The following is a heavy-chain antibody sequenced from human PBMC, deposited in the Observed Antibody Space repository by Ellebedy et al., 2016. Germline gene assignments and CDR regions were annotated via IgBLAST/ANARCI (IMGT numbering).Heavy chain of an antibody. Sequence: SETLSLXXAVYGGSFSGYYWSWIRQPPGKGLEWIGRIYSSGSTNYNPSLKSRVTISVDTSKNQFSLKLSSVTAADTAVYYCARVFHGDRLFDYWGQGTLVTVSS. J-gene: IGHJ4*02. D-gene: IGHD4-17*01. CDR1: GGSFSGYY. V-gene: IGHV4-59*01. CDR3: ARVFHGDRLFDY. CDR2: IYSSGST.